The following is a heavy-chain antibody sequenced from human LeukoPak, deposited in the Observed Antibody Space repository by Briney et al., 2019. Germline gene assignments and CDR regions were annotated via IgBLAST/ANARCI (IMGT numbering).Heavy chain of an antibody. D-gene: IGHD1-14*01. V-gene: IGHV3-74*01. CDR1: GFTFSSYW. Sequence: PGGSLRLSCAASGFTFSSYWMFWVRQAPGKGLVWVSHIYSDGSSTTYADSVKGRFTISRDNAKNTLYLQMNSLRAEDTAVYYCARGGEPAGFDIWGQGTMVTPSA. CDR2: IYSDGSST. CDR3: ARGGEPAGFDI. J-gene: IGHJ3*02.